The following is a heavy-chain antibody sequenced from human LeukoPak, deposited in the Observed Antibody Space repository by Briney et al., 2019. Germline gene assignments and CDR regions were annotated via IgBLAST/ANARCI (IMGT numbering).Heavy chain of an antibody. J-gene: IGHJ4*02. V-gene: IGHV4-34*01. Sequence: SETLSLTCAAYGGSFSGYYWSWIRQPPGKGREWIGEINHSGSTNYNPSLKSRGTISVDTSKRHVSLKLRSVTAADTAVYYCARGSGFGGSLLVITHYFDYWGQGTLVTVSS. CDR1: GGSFSGYY. CDR3: ARGSGFGGSLLVITHYFDY. D-gene: IGHD3-22*01. CDR2: INHSGST.